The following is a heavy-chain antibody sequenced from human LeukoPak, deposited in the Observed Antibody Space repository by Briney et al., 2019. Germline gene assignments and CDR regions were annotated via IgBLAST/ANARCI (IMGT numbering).Heavy chain of an antibody. V-gene: IGHV3-43D*03. CDR2: ISWDGGST. J-gene: IGHJ4*02. CDR3: AKDKESGYSGFDY. Sequence: GGSLRLSCAASGFTFDDYAMHWVRQAPGKGLEWVSLISWDGGSTYYADPVKGRFTISRDNSKNSLYLQMNSLRAEDTALYYCAKDKESGYSGFDYWGQGTLVTVSS. D-gene: IGHD3-3*01. CDR1: GFTFDDYA.